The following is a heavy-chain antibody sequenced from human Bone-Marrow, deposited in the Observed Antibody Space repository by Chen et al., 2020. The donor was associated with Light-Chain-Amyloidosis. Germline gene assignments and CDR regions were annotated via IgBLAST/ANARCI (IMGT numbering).Heavy chain of an antibody. Sequence: QVQLVQSGAEVKKPGASVKVSCKASGYTFTANYMHWVRQAPGQGLEWMGWINPNSGGTNYAQKFQGRVTMTRDTSISTAYMELSRLRSDDTAVYYCARDVDYDSSGYSAPWGQGTLVTVSS. CDR3: ARDVDYDSSGYSAP. CDR2: INPNSGGT. V-gene: IGHV1-2*02. D-gene: IGHD3-22*01. J-gene: IGHJ5*02. CDR1: GYTFTANY.